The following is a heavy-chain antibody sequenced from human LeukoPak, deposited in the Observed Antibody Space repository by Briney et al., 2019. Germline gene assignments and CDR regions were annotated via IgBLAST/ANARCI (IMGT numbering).Heavy chain of an antibody. CDR1: GGSISSYY. CDR2: IYYSGST. J-gene: IGHJ6*02. D-gene: IGHD3-9*01. V-gene: IGHV4-59*01. CDR3: ARDRTRLVYYYYGMDV. Sequence: SETLSLTCTVSGGSISSYYWSWIRQPPGKGLEWIGYIYYSGSTNYNPSLKSRVTISVDTSKNQFSLKLSSVTAADTAVYYCARDRTRLVYYYYGMDVWGQGTTVTVSS.